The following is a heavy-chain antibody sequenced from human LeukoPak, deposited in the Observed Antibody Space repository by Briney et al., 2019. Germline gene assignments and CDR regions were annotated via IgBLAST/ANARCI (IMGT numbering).Heavy chain of an antibody. D-gene: IGHD1-26*01. V-gene: IGHV3-23*01. CDR1: AFTFSSYA. Sequence: GGSLRLSCAASAFTFSSYAMSWVRQAPGKGLEWVSVISGDTKNTYYADSVRGRFATSRDNSRNTLYLQMNSLRVEDTAVYYCAKMRRLVGSTAFDYWGQGTLVTVSS. CDR2: ISGDTKNT. J-gene: IGHJ4*02. CDR3: AKMRRLVGSTAFDY.